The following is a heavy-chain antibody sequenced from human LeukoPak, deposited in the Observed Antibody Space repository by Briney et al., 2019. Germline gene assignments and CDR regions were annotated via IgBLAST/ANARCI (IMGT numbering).Heavy chain of an antibody. CDR2: INWNGGST. D-gene: IGHD3-9*01. CDR1: GFTFDDYG. CDR3: ARTKTFDWLLYFDY. Sequence: PGGSLRLSCAASGFTFDDYGMSWVRQAPGEGLEWVSGINWNGGSTGYADSVKGRFTISRDNAKNSLYLQMNSLRAEDTALYYCARTKTFDWLLYFDYWGQGTLDTVSS. V-gene: IGHV3-20*04. J-gene: IGHJ4*02.